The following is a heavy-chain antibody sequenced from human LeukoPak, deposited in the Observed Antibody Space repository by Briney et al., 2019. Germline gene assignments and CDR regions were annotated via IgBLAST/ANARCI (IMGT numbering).Heavy chain of an antibody. D-gene: IGHD3-22*01. CDR3: ARDVRYYDSSGYYLDY. Sequence: PGGSLRLSCAASGFTFSSYGTHWVRQAPGKGLEWVAVISYDGSNKYYADSVKGRFTISRDNAKNSLYLQMNSLRAEDTAVYYCARDVRYYDSSGYYLDYWGQGTLVTVSS. CDR1: GFTFSSYG. CDR2: ISYDGSNK. V-gene: IGHV3-33*08. J-gene: IGHJ4*02.